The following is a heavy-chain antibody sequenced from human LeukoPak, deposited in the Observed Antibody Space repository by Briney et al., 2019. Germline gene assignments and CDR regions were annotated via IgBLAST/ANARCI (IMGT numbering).Heavy chain of an antibody. CDR1: GFTFSNYW. D-gene: IGHD3-22*01. CDR3: AASSGSGNYAYYFDY. J-gene: IGHJ4*02. V-gene: IGHV3-48*04. CDR2: ISASTSSI. Sequence: GGSLRLSCAASGFTFSNYWMSWVRQAPGKGLEWVSYISASTSSIYYADSVKGRFTISRDIGKNSLYLQMNSLRAEDTAVYYCAASSGSGNYAYYFDYWGQGTLVTVSS.